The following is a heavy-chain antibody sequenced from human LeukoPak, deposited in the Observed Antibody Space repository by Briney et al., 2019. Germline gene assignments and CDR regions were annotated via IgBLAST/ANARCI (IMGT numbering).Heavy chain of an antibody. CDR3: ASGSSYDSSGRGFDY. J-gene: IGHJ4*02. D-gene: IGHD3-22*01. Sequence: ASVKVSCKASGYTFTGYYMHWVRQAPGQGLEWMGWINPNSGGTYYAQKFQGRVTMTRDTSISTAYMELSRLRFDDTAVYYCASGSSYDSSGRGFDYWGQGTLVTVSS. CDR1: GYTFTGYY. CDR2: INPNSGGT. V-gene: IGHV1-2*02.